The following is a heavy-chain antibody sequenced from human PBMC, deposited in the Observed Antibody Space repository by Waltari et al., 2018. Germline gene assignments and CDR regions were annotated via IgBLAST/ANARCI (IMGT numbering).Heavy chain of an antibody. Sequence: QGQLVESGGGVVQPGGSLRLSCAASGCTFSKYGMHWVRQDPGKVLGWVAFVRDNEYNEDYVDSVKGLFTISRDNSKNTVYLQMNSLRPEDKSVYYCAKDRWELGGNFDYWGQGTLVTVSS. D-gene: IGHD7-27*01. CDR1: GCTFSKYG. V-gene: IGHV3-30*02. CDR2: VRDNEYNE. J-gene: IGHJ4*02. CDR3: AKDRWELGGNFDY.